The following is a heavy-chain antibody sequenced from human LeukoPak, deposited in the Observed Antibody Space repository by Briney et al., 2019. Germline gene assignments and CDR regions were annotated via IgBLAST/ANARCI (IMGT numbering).Heavy chain of an antibody. D-gene: IGHD3-10*01. V-gene: IGHV1-3*01. CDR3: ARDPSVVRGKLTLFDY. J-gene: IGHJ4*02. Sequence: ASVKVSCKASGYTFTSYAMHWVRQAPGQRLEWMGWINAGNGNTKYSQKFQGRVTITRDTSASTAYMELSSLRSEDTAVYYCARDPSVVRGKLTLFDYLGQGTLVTVSS. CDR2: INAGNGNT. CDR1: GYTFTSYA.